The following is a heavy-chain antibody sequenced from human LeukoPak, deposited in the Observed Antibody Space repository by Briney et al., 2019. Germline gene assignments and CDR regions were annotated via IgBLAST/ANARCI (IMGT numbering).Heavy chain of an antibody. CDR2: MYPAESDS. Sequence: GESLKISCQISGYSFTDYWIGWVRQMPGKGLEWMGIMYPAESDSKYSPSFQGQVTISVDKSISTAYLQWSSLKASDTAMYYCAGFWNDCFDYWGPGTLVTVSS. V-gene: IGHV5-51*01. D-gene: IGHD3-3*01. J-gene: IGHJ4*02. CDR1: GYSFTDYW. CDR3: AGFWNDCFDY.